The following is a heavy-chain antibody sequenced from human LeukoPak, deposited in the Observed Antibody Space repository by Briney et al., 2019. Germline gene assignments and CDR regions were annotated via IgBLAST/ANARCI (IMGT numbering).Heavy chain of an antibody. D-gene: IGHD3-22*01. V-gene: IGHV3-23*01. CDR3: AKDENYYDSSGYYHRPDY. CDR1: GFTFSSYA. J-gene: IGHJ4*02. Sequence: PGGSLRLSCAASGFTFSSYAVSWVRQAPGKGLEWVSAISGSGGSTYYADSVKGRFTISRDNSKNTLYLQMNSLRAEDTAVYYCAKDENYYDSSGYYHRPDYWGQGTLVTVSS. CDR2: ISGSGGST.